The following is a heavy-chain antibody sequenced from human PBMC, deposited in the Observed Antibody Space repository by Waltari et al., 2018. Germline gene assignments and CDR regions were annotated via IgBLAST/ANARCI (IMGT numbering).Heavy chain of an antibody. CDR3: AREVVQGVIITVGWFDP. J-gene: IGHJ5*02. Sequence: QVQLVQSGAEVTKPGSSVKVSCKASGGTFSSYAISWVRPAPGKGLEWMGRIIPNVGTANDAKKFQGRVTITADKSTSTAYMELSSLRSEDTAVYYCAREVVQGVIITVGWFDPWGQGTLVTVSS. D-gene: IGHD3-10*01. CDR2: IIPNVGTA. CDR1: GGTFSSYA. V-gene: IGHV1-69*08.